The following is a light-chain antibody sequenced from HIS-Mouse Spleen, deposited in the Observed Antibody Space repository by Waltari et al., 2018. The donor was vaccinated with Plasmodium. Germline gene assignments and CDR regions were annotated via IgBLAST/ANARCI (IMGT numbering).Light chain of an antibody. CDR1: QSISSW. V-gene: IGKV1-5*03. Sequence: DIQMTQSPSTLSASVGDRVTITCRASQSISSWLAWYQQKPGKAPKLLIYKASSLESWVPSRFSGSGSGTEFTLTISSLQPDDFATYYCQQYNSYLITFGQGTRLEIK. CDR3: QQYNSYLIT. J-gene: IGKJ5*01. CDR2: KAS.